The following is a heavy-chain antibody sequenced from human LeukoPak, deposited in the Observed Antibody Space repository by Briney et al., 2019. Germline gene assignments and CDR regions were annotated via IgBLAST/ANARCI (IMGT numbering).Heavy chain of an antibody. D-gene: IGHD6-13*01. CDR2: ISAYNGNT. CDR1: GYTFTGYY. Sequence: ASVKVSCKASGYTFTGYYMHWVRQAPGQGLEWMGWISAYNGNTNYAQKLQGRVTMTTDTSTSTAYMELRSLTSDDTAVYYCARRDSSSRADYFDYWGQGTLVTVSS. J-gene: IGHJ4*02. CDR3: ARRDSSSRADYFDY. V-gene: IGHV1-18*04.